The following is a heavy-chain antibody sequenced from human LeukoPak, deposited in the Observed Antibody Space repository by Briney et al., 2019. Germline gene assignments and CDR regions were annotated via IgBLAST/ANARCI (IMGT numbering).Heavy chain of an antibody. J-gene: IGHJ6*02. CDR3: ARVLWQVTTRHYGMDV. D-gene: IGHD4-17*01. Sequence: GGSLRLSCAASGFTFSDYYMSWIRQAPGKGLEWVSYISSSGSTIYYADSVKGRFTISRDNAKNSLYLQMNSLRAEDTAVYYCARVLWQVTTRHYGMDVWGQGTTVTVSS. CDR1: GFTFSDYY. V-gene: IGHV3-11*01. CDR2: ISSSGSTI.